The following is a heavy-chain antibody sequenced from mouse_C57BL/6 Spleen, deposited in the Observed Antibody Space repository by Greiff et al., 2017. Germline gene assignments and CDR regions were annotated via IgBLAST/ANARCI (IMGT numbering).Heavy chain of an antibody. Sequence: QVQLQQPGAELVKPGASVKLSCKASGYTFTSYWMQWVKQRPGQGLEWIGEIDPSDSYTNYNQKFKGKATLTVDTSSSTAYMQLSSLTSEDSAVYYCAGTSYYFDYWGQGTTLTVSS. D-gene: IGHD3-3*01. CDR1: GYTFTSYW. CDR3: AGTSYYFDY. J-gene: IGHJ2*01. V-gene: IGHV1-50*01. CDR2: IDPSDSYT.